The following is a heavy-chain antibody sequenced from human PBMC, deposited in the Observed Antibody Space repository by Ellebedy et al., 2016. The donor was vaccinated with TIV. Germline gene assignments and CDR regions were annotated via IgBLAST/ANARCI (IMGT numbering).Heavy chain of an antibody. Sequence: PGGSLRLSCAASGFRFSIYDMYWVRQAPGRGLEWVAASGSDGDSYYADSVRGRFTISRDNANNSLYLQMDSLRAEDTAVYYCATDEGIYWGQGTLVTVSS. D-gene: IGHD3-10*01. V-gene: IGHV3-13*01. J-gene: IGHJ4*02. CDR2: SGSDGDS. CDR3: ATDEGIY. CDR1: GFRFSIYD.